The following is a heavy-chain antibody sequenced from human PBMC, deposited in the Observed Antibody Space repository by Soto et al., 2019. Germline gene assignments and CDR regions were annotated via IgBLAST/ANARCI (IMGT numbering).Heavy chain of an antibody. D-gene: IGHD2-2*01. Sequence: PGGSLRLSCAASGVTFSSYWMHWVRQAPGKGLVWVSRINSDGSSTSYADSVKGRFTISRDNAKNTLYLQMNSLRAEDTAVYYCARGNLCSSTSCYYYSWGWFDPWGQGTLVTVSS. J-gene: IGHJ5*02. V-gene: IGHV3-74*01. CDR1: GVTFSSYW. CDR3: ARGNLCSSTSCYYYSWGWFDP. CDR2: INSDGSST.